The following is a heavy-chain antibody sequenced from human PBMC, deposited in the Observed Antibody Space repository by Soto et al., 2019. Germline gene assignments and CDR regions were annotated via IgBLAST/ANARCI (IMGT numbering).Heavy chain of an antibody. J-gene: IGHJ5*02. CDR3: ARWFGELLSANWFDP. D-gene: IGHD3-10*01. CDR1: GFTFSSYA. Sequence: GGSLRLSCAASGFTFSSYAMSWVRQAPGKGLEWVSAISGSGGSTYYADSVKGRFTISRDNSKNTLYLQMNSLRAEDTALYYCARWFGELLSANWFDPWGQGTLVTVSS. CDR2: ISGSGGST. V-gene: IGHV3-23*01.